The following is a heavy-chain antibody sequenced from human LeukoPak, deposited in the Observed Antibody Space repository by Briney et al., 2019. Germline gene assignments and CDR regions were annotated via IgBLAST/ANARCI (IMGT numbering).Heavy chain of an antibody. CDR3: ARYSGYDYFFDL. D-gene: IGHD5-12*01. Sequence: GGSLRLSCAASGFTLTNYNMHWVRQAPGRGLEWVSSISFSSTDIYYADSVMGRVTISRGNAKNSLYLRVSSLRAEDTAVYYCARYSGYDYFFDLWGQGTLVTVSS. J-gene: IGHJ4*02. CDR2: ISFSSTDI. V-gene: IGHV3-21*01. CDR1: GFTLTNYN.